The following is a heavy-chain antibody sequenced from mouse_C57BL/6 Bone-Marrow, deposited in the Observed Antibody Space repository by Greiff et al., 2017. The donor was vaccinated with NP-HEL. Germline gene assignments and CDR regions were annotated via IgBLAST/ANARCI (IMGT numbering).Heavy chain of an antibody. CDR2: INYDGSST. V-gene: IGHV5-16*01. Sequence: EVKLVESEGGLVQPGSSMKLSCTASGFTFSDYYMAWVRQVPEKGLEWVANINYDGSSTYYLDSLKSRFIISRDNAKNIRYLQMSSLKSEDTATYYCARVSYDYDVEAMDYWGQGTSVTVSS. D-gene: IGHD2-4*01. CDR3: ARVSYDYDVEAMDY. CDR1: GFTFSDYY. J-gene: IGHJ4*01.